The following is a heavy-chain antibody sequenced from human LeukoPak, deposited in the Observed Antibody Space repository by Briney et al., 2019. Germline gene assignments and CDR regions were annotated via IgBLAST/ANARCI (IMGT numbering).Heavy chain of an antibody. CDR1: GFTFRSYW. Sequence: WGSLRLSCAAYGFTFRSYWMHWVRQAPGKGLVWVSRINSDGSSTNYADSVKGRFTISRDNAKNTLYLQMNSLRAEDTAVYYCARGVPPADVWGQGTTVTVSS. V-gene: IGHV3-74*01. CDR3: ARGVPPADV. J-gene: IGHJ6*02. CDR2: INSDGSST.